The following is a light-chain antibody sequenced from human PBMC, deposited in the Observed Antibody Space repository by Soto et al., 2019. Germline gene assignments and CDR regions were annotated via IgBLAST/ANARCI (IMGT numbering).Light chain of an antibody. CDR1: QSLRSNS. Sequence: EIVLTQSPGTLSVSPGERATLSCTASQSLRSNSLAWYQQKPGQAPRLLIFDASSRAAGIPDRFSGSGSGTDFTLTITRLEPEDFAVYHCQLYGGSPRTFGQGTKVELK. V-gene: IGKV3-20*01. CDR2: DAS. CDR3: QLYGGSPRT. J-gene: IGKJ1*01.